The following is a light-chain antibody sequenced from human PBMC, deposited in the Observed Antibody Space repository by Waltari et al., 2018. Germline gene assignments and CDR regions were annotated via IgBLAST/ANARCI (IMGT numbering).Light chain of an antibody. Sequence: EIVLTQSQGTLSVSPGDRVTVSCRASQTITGSWLTWYHHNPGQAPRLLIYGAPNRAPGIPDRFSGSGSGTDFTLTISRLEPEDSAVYYCQQYDGSVVTFGGGTKVEIK. CDR3: QQYDGSVVT. CDR2: GAP. J-gene: IGKJ4*01. CDR1: QTITGSW. V-gene: IGKV3-20*01.